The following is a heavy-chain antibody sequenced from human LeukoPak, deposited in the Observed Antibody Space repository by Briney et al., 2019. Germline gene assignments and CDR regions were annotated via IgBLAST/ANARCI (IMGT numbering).Heavy chain of an antibody. Sequence: ASVKVSCKASGNRFTTYYMHWVRQAPGEGLEWMGIINLSVGSTSYAQKYQGRVTMTRDTSTTTVYMELSSLRSEDTAVYYCARTERNDGSGSYYDYWGQGTLVTVSS. D-gene: IGHD3-10*01. J-gene: IGHJ4*02. V-gene: IGHV1-46*01. CDR3: ARTERNDGSGSYYDY. CDR1: GNRFTTYY. CDR2: INLSVGST.